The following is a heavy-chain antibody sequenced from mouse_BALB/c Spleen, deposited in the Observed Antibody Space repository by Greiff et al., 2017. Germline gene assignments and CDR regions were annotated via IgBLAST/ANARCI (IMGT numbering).Heavy chain of an antibody. Sequence: EVKLMESGGGLVQPGGSMKLSCVASGFTFSSYWMSWVRQSPEKGLEWVAEIRLKSDNYATHYAESVKGKFTISRDDSKSRLYLQMNSLRAEDTGIYYCVTTVVENFDYWGQGTTLTVSS. J-gene: IGHJ2*01. CDR1: GFTFSSYW. D-gene: IGHD1-1*01. CDR2: IRLKSDNYAT. V-gene: IGHV6-3*01. CDR3: VTTVVENFDY.